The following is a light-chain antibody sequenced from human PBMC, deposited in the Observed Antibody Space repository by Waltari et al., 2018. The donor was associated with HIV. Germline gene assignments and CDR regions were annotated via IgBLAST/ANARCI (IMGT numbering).Light chain of an antibody. CDR2: GNR. CDR1: RSNIGNPDFD. Sequence: QSVLTHPPSVSGAPGTQLTISCCWTRSNIGNPDFDLPWYQQLPGTAPKLLIYGNRIRPSGVPDRFSGSKSGTSASLAITGLQPEDEADYYCQSFDYDSSLTVLFGGGTKLTVL. J-gene: IGLJ2*01. V-gene: IGLV1-40*01. CDR3: QSFDYDSSLTVL.